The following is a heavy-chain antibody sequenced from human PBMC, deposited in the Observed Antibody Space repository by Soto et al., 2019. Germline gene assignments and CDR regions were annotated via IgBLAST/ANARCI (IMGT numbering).Heavy chain of an antibody. D-gene: IGHD6-13*01. CDR2: IYYSGST. J-gene: IGHJ4*02. CDR1: GGSISSYY. V-gene: IGHV4-59*01. CDR3: ARAGEAAAGPYYFDY. Sequence: SETLSLTCTVSGGSISSYYWSWIRQPPGKGLEWIGYIYYSGSTNYNPSLKSRVTISVDTSKNQFSLKLSSVTAADTAVYYCARAGEAAAGPYYFDYWGQGTLVTV.